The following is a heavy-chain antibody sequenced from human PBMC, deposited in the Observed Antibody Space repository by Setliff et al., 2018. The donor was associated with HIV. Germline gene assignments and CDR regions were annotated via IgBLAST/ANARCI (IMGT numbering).Heavy chain of an antibody. Sequence: SETLSLTCTVSGGSVSTTYYWGWIRQPPGKGLEWIASIYYSGNTYYNPSLKSRVTIYMDTSKNQFSLKLSSVTAADTAVYYCARHLTTAVSPSYFDSWGQGTLVTVSS. J-gene: IGHJ4*02. CDR3: ARHLTTAVSPSYFDS. CDR1: GGSVSTTYY. CDR2: IYYSGNT. V-gene: IGHV4-39*01. D-gene: IGHD3-9*01.